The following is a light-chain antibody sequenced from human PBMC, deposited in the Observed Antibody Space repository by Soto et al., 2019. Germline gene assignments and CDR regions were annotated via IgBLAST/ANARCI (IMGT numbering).Light chain of an antibody. J-gene: IGKJ4*01. Sequence: DIQMTQSPSSVSASVGDRVTITCRASQVFSGWLVWYQQKPGKAPKLLIYGATTLQSGVPSRFYGRRSGTDFSLTISSLQPEDFATYYCQQANSFPLTFGGGTRVEIK. CDR3: QQANSFPLT. CDR1: QVFSGW. V-gene: IGKV1D-12*01. CDR2: GAT.